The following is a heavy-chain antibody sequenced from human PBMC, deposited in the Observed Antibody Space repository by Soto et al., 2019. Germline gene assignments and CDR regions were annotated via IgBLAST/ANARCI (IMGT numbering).Heavy chain of an antibody. J-gene: IGHJ6*02. CDR2: IYYSGST. Sequence: PSETLSLTCTVSGGSISSYYWGWIRQPPGKGLEWIGSIYYSGSTYYNPSLKSRVTISVDTSKNHFSLKLSSVTAADTAVYYCARRLYYDSSGFEGGGMDVWGQGTTVTVSS. D-gene: IGHD3-22*01. CDR3: ARRLYYDSSGFEGGGMDV. V-gene: IGHV4-39*01. CDR1: GGSISSYY.